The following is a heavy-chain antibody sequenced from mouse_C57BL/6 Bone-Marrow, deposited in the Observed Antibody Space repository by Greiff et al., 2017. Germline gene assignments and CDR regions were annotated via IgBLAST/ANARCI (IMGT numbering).Heavy chain of an antibody. J-gene: IGHJ1*03. CDR3: ARVRWLLRDWYFDV. CDR1: GYTFTDYY. Sequence: VQLQQSGPVLVKPGASVKMSCKASGYTFTDYYMNWVKQSHGKSLEWIGVINPYNGGTSYNQKFKGKATLTVDKSSSTAYMELNSLTSEDSAVYYCARVRWLLRDWYFDVWGTGTTVTVSS. V-gene: IGHV1-19*01. D-gene: IGHD2-3*01. CDR2: INPYNGGT.